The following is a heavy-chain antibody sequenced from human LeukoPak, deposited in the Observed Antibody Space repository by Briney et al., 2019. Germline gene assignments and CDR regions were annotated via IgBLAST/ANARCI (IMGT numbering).Heavy chain of an antibody. CDR3: ASGGGYGSGSYDY. V-gene: IGHV4-30-4*01. CDR2: IYYSGST. D-gene: IGHD3-10*01. Sequence: SETLSLTCTVSGGSISSGDHYWSWIRQPPGKGLEWIGYIYYSGSTYYNPSLKSRVTISVDTSKNQFSLKLSSVTAADTAVYYCASGGGYGSGSYDYWGQGTLVTVSS. CDR1: GGSISSGDHY. J-gene: IGHJ4*02.